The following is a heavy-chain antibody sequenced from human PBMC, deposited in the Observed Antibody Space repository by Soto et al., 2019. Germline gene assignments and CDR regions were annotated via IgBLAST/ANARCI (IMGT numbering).Heavy chain of an antibody. J-gene: IGHJ4*02. CDR1: GFTFSSYG. CDR3: ASSIAAQSDFDY. V-gene: IGHV3-33*01. CDR2: IWYDGSNK. D-gene: IGHD6-6*01. Sequence: ESGGGVVQPGRSLRLSCAASGFTFSSYGMHWVRQAPGKGLEWVAVIWYDGSNKYYADSVKGRFTISRDNSKNTLYLQMNSLRAEDTAVYYCASSIAAQSDFDYWGQGTLVTVSS.